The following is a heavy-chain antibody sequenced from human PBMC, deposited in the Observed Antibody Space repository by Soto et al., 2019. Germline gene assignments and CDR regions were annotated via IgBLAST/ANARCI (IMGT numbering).Heavy chain of an antibody. J-gene: IGHJ4*02. Sequence: SETLSLTCTVSGGSISSGGSGGYYWSWIRQYPGKGLEWIGYIYYRGSTNYNPSLKSRVTISVDTSKKQFSLKPNSVTAADTAVYFCAREAFYDRSGAFDYWGQGTLVTVSS. D-gene: IGHD3-22*01. CDR1: GGSISSGGSGGYY. V-gene: IGHV4-31*03. CDR2: IYYRGST. CDR3: AREAFYDRSGAFDY.